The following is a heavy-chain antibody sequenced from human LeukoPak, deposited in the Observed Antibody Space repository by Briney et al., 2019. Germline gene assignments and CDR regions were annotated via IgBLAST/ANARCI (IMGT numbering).Heavy chain of an antibody. CDR2: MNPNSGNT. CDR1: GYTFTSYD. J-gene: IGHJ4*02. Sequence: ASVKVSCKASGYTFTSYDINWVRQATGQGLEWMGWMNPNSGNTGYAQKFQGRVTMTRNTSISTAYMELSSLRSEDTAVYYCARGLGFAGYRPFDYWGQGTLVTVSS. V-gene: IGHV1-8*01. D-gene: IGHD5-18*01. CDR3: ARGLGFAGYRPFDY.